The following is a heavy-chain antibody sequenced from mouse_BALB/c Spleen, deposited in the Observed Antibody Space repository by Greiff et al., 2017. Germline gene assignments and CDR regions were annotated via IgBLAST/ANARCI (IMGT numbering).Heavy chain of an antibody. D-gene: IGHD1-1*01. CDR2: ISYSGST. Sequence: EVKLVESGPGLVKPSQSLSLTCTVTGYSITSDYAWNWIRQFPGNKLEWMGYISYSGSTSYNPSLKSRISITRDTSKNQFFLQLNSVTTEDTATYYCASGLYYGSSYYAMDYWGQGTSVTVSS. CDR1: GYSITSDYA. CDR3: ASGLYYGSSYYAMDY. J-gene: IGHJ4*01. V-gene: IGHV3-2*02.